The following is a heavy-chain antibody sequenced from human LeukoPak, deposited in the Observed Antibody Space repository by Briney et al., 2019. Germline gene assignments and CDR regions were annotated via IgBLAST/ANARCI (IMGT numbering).Heavy chain of an antibody. J-gene: IGHJ4*02. CDR2: IVVGNGNT. Sequence: SVKVSCKASGFSFTNSAIQWVRQARGQRLEWVGWIVVGNGNTNYAQKFQERVTITRDMSTSTAYMELSSLTFDDTAVYYCAAAPEYSSAWYAARFDYWGQGTVVTVSS. CDR3: AAAPEYSSAWYAARFDY. V-gene: IGHV1-58*02. CDR1: GFSFTNSA. D-gene: IGHD6-19*01.